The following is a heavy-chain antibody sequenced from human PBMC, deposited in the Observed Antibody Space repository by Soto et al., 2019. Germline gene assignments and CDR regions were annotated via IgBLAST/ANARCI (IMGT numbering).Heavy chain of an antibody. V-gene: IGHV4-31*03. D-gene: IGHD4-17*01. CDR2: IYYSGST. Sequence: SETLSLTCTVSGGSISSGGYYWSWIRQHPGKGLEWIGYIYYSGSTYYNPSLKSRVTISVDTSKNQFSLKLSSVTAADTAVYYCARGQYGDYTRMYYFDYWGQGTLVTVSS. J-gene: IGHJ4*02. CDR3: ARGQYGDYTRMYYFDY. CDR1: GGSISSGGYY.